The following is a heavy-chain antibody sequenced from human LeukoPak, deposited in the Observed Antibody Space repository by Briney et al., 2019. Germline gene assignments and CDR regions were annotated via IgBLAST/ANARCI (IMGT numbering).Heavy chain of an antibody. CDR3: ARRTEVRYFDWNYYYYYGMDV. D-gene: IGHD3-9*01. CDR2: ISGSGGST. V-gene: IGHV3-23*01. CDR1: GFTFSSYA. Sequence: GGSLRLSCAASGFTFSSYAMSWVRQAPGKGLEWVAVISGSGGSTYYADSVKGRFTISRDNSKNTLHLQMNSLGAEDTAVYYCARRTEVRYFDWNYYYYYGMDVWGQGTTVTVSS. J-gene: IGHJ6*02.